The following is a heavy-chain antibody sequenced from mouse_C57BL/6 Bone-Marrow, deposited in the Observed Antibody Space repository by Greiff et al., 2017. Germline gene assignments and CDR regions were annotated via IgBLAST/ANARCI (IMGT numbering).Heavy chain of an antibody. V-gene: IGHV1-54*01. CDR1: GYAFTNYL. J-gene: IGHJ3*01. CDR2: IYPGSGGT. Sequence: QVQLQQSGAELVRPGTSVKVSCKASGYAFTNYLIEWVKQRPGQGLEWIGVIYPGSGGTNYNEKFKGKETLTADKSSSTAYMQLSRRTADDSGVYFCARYYGSRGAWFAYWGQGTLVTVSA. D-gene: IGHD1-1*01. CDR3: ARYYGSRGAWFAY.